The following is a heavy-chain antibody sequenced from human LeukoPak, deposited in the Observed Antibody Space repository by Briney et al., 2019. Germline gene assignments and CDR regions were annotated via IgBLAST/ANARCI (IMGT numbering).Heavy chain of an antibody. Sequence: GGSLRLSCAASGFTFSSYWMSWVRQAPGKGLEWVANIKQDGSEKYYVDSVKGRFTISRDNAKNSLYLQMNSLRAEDTAVYYCARAGYYGSGSYSEYWGQGTLVTVSS. CDR1: GFTFSSYW. D-gene: IGHD3-10*01. CDR2: IKQDGSEK. V-gene: IGHV3-7*01. CDR3: ARAGYYGSGSYSEY. J-gene: IGHJ4*02.